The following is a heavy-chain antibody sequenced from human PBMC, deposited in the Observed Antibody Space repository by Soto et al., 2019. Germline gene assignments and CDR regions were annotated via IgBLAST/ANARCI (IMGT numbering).Heavy chain of an antibody. J-gene: IGHJ4*02. CDR1: GFTFSSYG. CDR2: ISGGGGST. D-gene: IGHD3-16*02. Sequence: PGGSLRLSCAASGFTFSSYGMHWVRQAPGKGLEWVSGISGGGGSTYYTDSVRGRFTVSRDNSKNTVYLQMNSLRAEDTAVYYCAKSGNHDYVWGSYRFDYWGQGTLVTVSS. V-gene: IGHV3-23*01. CDR3: AKSGNHDYVWGSYRFDY.